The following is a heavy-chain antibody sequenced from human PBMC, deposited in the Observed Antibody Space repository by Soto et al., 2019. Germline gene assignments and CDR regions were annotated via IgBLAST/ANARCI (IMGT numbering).Heavy chain of an antibody. J-gene: IGHJ6*02. CDR3: APRKSGPYYYGMDV. CDR2: IYYSGST. Sequence: SDTLSLTCTVSGCAISSSSYYWAWIRQPPGKGLEWIGSIYYSGSTNYNPSLKSRVTISVDTSKNHAALKMSSVSARATPVPYRAPRKSGPYYYGMDVWGQGNTVNVPS. D-gene: IGHD2-21*01. CDR1: GCAISSSSYY. V-gene: IGHV4-39*02.